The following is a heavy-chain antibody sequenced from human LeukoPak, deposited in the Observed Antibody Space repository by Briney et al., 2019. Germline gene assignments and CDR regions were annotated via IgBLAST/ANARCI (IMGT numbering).Heavy chain of an antibody. V-gene: IGHV3-66*02. CDR2: IYSGGST. Sequence: QPGGSLRLSCAASGFTVNSNYMSWVRQAPGKGLEWVSVIYSGGSTYYADSVKGRFTISRDNSKNTFYLQMNSLRADDTALYYCARARGGTSLDYWGQGTLVTVSS. CDR3: ARARGGTSLDY. D-gene: IGHD3-10*01. J-gene: IGHJ4*02. CDR1: GFTVNSNY.